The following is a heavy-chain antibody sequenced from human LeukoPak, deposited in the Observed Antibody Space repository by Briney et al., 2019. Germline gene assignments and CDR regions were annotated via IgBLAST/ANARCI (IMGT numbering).Heavy chain of an antibody. CDR2: INSDGTST. J-gene: IGHJ4*02. D-gene: IGHD1-26*01. CDR1: GLSSSSYL. Sequence: GGSLRDSCAAPGLSSSSYLVHWFRQAPGKGLVWVSRINSDGTSTNYADSVKGRFTISRDNAKNTLYLQMNSLRAEDTAVYYCARVGGLRDLKGYSVRHPIFGPFNYCGQGTLVTVSS. CDR3: ARVGGLRDLKGYSVRHPIFGPFNY. V-gene: IGHV3-74*01.